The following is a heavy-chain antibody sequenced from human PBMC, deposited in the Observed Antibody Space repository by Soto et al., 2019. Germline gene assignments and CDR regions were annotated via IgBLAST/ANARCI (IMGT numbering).Heavy chain of an antibody. CDR3: ARVRIRDSAMVDFHX. CDR2: LDPRDSYS. CDR1: GYTFTDYW. J-gene: IGHJ4*02. Sequence: PGEALKISWKGSGYTFTDYWISWVRQMPGKGLEWVVRLDPRDSYSDYSPTFQGRVSISSYQALNTAHLRWGSLQTSDTAIYYCARVRIRDSAMVDFHXWGQVTLVTVSX. V-gene: IGHV5-10-1*01. D-gene: IGHD5-18*01.